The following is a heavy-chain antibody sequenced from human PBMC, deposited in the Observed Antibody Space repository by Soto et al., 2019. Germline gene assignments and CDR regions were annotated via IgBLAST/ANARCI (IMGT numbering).Heavy chain of an antibody. Sequence: PSETLSLTCTVSGGPISSYYWSWIRQPPGKGLEWIGYIYYSGSTNYNPSLKSRVTISVDTSKNQFSLKLSSVTAADTAVYYCARAKPWDYGDYFDYWGQGTLVTVSS. CDR1: GGPISSYY. D-gene: IGHD4-17*01. CDR3: ARAKPWDYGDYFDY. CDR2: IYYSGST. V-gene: IGHV4-59*01. J-gene: IGHJ4*02.